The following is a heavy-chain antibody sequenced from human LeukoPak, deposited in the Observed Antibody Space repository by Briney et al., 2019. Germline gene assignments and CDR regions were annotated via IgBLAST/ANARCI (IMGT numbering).Heavy chain of an antibody. CDR3: ARDTLRWVSPGHFYYMDV. CDR2: INPNSGGT. J-gene: IGHJ6*03. CDR1: GYTFTGYY. D-gene: IGHD2-21*01. Sequence: ASVKVSCKASGYTFTGYYMHWVRQAPGQGLEWMGWINPNSGGTNYAQKFQGRVTVTRDTSISTAYMELSRLRSDDTAVYYCARDTLRWVSPGHFYYMDVWGKGTTVTVSS. V-gene: IGHV1-2*02.